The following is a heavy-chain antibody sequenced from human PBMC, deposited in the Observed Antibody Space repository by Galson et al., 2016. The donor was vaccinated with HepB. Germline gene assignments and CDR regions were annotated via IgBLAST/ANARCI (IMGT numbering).Heavy chain of an antibody. D-gene: IGHD3-16*01. CDR2: ITGSGDAT. V-gene: IGHV3-23*01. J-gene: IGHJ4*02. Sequence: SLRLSCAASGFSFIISGMSWVRQTPGRGLQWISGITGSGDATHYADSVKGRFIISRDNSKNTLYLFMNDLRAGDTAVYYCGKHGGFDYWGQGALVTVSS. CDR1: GFSFIISG. CDR3: GKHGGFDY.